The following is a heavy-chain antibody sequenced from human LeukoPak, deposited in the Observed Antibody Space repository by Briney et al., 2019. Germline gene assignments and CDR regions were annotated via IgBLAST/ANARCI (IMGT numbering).Heavy chain of an antibody. V-gene: IGHV3-30*02. J-gene: IGHJ4*02. CDR1: GFTFSSYG. Sequence: GGSVRLSCAASGFTFSSYGMHWVRQAPGQGLDWVAFIRHDGSIKYYSDSVKGRFTISRDNSKNTLYLQMNSLRTEDTAVYYCARGDCSGDCYHPLYYWGQGSLVTVSS. D-gene: IGHD2-21*02. CDR2: IRHDGSIK. CDR3: ARGDCSGDCYHPLYY.